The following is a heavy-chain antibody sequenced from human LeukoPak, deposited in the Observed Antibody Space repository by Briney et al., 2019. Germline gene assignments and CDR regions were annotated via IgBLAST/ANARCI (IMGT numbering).Heavy chain of an antibody. D-gene: IGHD5-18*01. J-gene: IGHJ4*02. Sequence: XXLXXVAFIRYDGSNKYYADSVKGRFTISRDNYKNTLYLQMNSLRAEDTAVYYCAKAVQLWSHFDYWGQGTLVTVSS. CDR2: IRYDGSNK. CDR3: AKAVQLWSHFDY. V-gene: IGHV3-30*02.